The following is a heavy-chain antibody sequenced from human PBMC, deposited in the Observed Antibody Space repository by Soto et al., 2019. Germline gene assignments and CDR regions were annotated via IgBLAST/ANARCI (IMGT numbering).Heavy chain of an antibody. D-gene: IGHD1-20*01. CDR2: IQSKREGGTT. CDR3: SKYNTRKAFDV. Sequence: EVQLVESGGGLLMPGGSLRLSCAASGFSCSNVWMAWVRQAPGKGLEWLGRIQSKREGGTTEYAAPVKGRFTISRDESENTLSLQINSLKTEDTALYFCSKYNTRKAFDVWGQGTMVTVSS. J-gene: IGHJ3*01. CDR1: GFSCSNVW. V-gene: IGHV3-15*01.